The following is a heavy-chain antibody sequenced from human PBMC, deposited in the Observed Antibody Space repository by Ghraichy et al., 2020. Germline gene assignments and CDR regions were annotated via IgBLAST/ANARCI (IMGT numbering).Heavy chain of an antibody. D-gene: IGHD2-8*01. J-gene: IGHJ5*02. CDR2: INHSGST. Sequence: SETLSLTCAVYGGSFSGYYWSWIRQPPGKGLEWIGEINHSGSTNYNPSLKSRVTISVDTSKNQFSLKLSSVTAADTAVYYCARRNSVSKFDPWGQGTLVTVSS. V-gene: IGHV4-34*01. CDR1: GGSFSGYY. CDR3: ARRNSVSKFDP.